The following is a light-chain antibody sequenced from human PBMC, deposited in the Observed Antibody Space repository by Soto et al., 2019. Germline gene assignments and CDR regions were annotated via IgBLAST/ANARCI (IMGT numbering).Light chain of an antibody. CDR2: LNSDGRH. V-gene: IGLV4-69*01. Sequence: QLVLTQSPSASASLGASVRLTCTLSSGHSSYAIAWHQQQPEKGPRYLMKLNSDGRHTQGDGIPDRFSGSSSGAERYLTIPRLQSEDEGDYYCQTWTTGIVVFGGGTKLTVL. J-gene: IGLJ2*01. CDR3: QTWTTGIVV. CDR1: SGHSSYA.